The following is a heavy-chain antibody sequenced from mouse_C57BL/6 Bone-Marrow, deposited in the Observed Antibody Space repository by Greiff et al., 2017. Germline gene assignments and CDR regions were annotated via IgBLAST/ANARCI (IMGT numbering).Heavy chain of an antibody. V-gene: IGHV1-82*01. Sequence: QVQLKESGPELVKPGASVKISCKASGYAFSSSWMNWVKQRPGKGLEWIGRIYPGDGDTNYNGKFKGKATLTADKSSSTAYMQLSSLTSEDSAVYFCARCHYGAYWGQGTTLTVSS. CDR2: IYPGDGDT. CDR3: ARCHYGAY. CDR1: GYAFSSSW. J-gene: IGHJ2*01. D-gene: IGHD1-1*02.